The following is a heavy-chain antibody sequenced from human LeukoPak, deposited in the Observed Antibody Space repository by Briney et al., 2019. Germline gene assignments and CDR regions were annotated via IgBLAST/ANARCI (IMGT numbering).Heavy chain of an antibody. CDR3: ARGLRQLVRSWHY. CDR2: IYTSGNT. V-gene: IGHV4-4*07. Sequence: SETLSLTCSVSGASISSYYWSWIRQPAGKGLEWIGRIYTSGNTNYNPSLKSRVTMSVDTSNNQFSLKLSSVTAADTAVCYCARGLRQLVRSWHYWGQGTLVTVSS. D-gene: IGHD6-6*01. J-gene: IGHJ4*02. CDR1: GASISSYY.